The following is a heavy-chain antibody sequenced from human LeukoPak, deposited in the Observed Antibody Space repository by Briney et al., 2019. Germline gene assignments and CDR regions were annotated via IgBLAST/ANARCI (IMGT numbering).Heavy chain of an antibody. Sequence: GGSLRLSCAASGFTFSTYAMSWVRQAPGKGLEWVSVISVSGDITYSADSVKGRFTISRDNAKNSLYLQMNSLRAEDTAVYYCARDWGYSSFDYWGQGTLVTVSS. D-gene: IGHD5-18*01. J-gene: IGHJ4*02. CDR1: GFTFSTYA. V-gene: IGHV3-23*01. CDR2: ISVSGDIT. CDR3: ARDWGYSSFDY.